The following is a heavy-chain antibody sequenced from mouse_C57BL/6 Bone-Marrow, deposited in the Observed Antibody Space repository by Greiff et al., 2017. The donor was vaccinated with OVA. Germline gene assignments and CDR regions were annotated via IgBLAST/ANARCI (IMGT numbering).Heavy chain of an antibody. J-gene: IGHJ3*01. CDR2: IWSGGST. D-gene: IGHD2-12*01. V-gene: IGHV2-2*01. Sequence: VKLMESGPGLVQPSQSLSITCTVSGFSLTSYGVHWVRQSPGKGLEWLGVIWSGGSTDYNAAFISRLSISKDNSKSQVFFKMNSLQADDTAIYYCASHYSPFAYWGQGTLVTVSA. CDR1: GFSLTSYG. CDR3: ASHYSPFAY.